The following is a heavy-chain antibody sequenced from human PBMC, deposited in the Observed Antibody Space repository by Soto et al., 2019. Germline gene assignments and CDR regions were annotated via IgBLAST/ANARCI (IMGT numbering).Heavy chain of an antibody. D-gene: IGHD4-17*01. CDR2: LSYYGSNK. J-gene: IGHJ4*02. CDR3: ARDDYGDYGYFDY. CDR1: GFTFSSYA. V-gene: IGHV3-30-3*01. Sequence: QVQLVESGGGVVQPGRSLRLSCAASGFTFSSYAMHWVRQAPGKGLEWVAVLSYYGSNKYYADSVKGRFTISRDNSKNTLYLQMNSLRAEDTAVYYCARDDYGDYGYFDYWGQGTLVTVSS.